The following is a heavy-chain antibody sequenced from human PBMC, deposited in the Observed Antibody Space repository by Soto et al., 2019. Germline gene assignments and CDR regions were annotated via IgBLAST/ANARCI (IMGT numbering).Heavy chain of an antibody. V-gene: IGHV3-13*01. Sequence: EVQLVESGGGLVQPGGSLRLSCAASGFTFSSYDMHWVRQATGKGLEWVSATGTAGDTYYPGSVKGRFTISRENAKNSLYLQMNSLRAGDTAVYYCARGKHDYGDLNYYYYYGMDVWGQGTTVTVSS. D-gene: IGHD4-17*01. J-gene: IGHJ6*02. CDR1: GFTFSSYD. CDR3: ARGKHDYGDLNYYYYYGMDV. CDR2: TGTAGDT.